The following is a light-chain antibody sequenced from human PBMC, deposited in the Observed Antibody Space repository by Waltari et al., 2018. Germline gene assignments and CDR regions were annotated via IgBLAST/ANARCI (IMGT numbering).Light chain of an antibody. V-gene: IGLV2-14*03. CDR2: DVS. CDR1: SSYLGGYDF. J-gene: IGLJ2*01. CDR3: SSYTSGSTHVI. Sequence: QSALIQPASVSGSPGQSITISCPGSSSYLGGYDFVSWYQRRPGKAPQLMISDVSRRPSAVSNRFSGSKSGNRASLTISGLRPEDEADYYCSSYTSGSTHVIFGGGTKLTVL.